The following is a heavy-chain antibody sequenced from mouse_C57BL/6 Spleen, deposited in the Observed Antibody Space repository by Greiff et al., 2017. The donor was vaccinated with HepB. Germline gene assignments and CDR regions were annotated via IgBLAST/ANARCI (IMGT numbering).Heavy chain of an antibody. Sequence: EVMLVESEGGLVQPGSSMKLSCTASGFTFSDYYMAWVRQVPEKGLEWVANINYDGSSTYYLDSLKSRFIISRDNAKNILYLQMSSLKSEDTATYYCGREGYGYDGPPWYFDVWGTGTTVTVSS. CDR1: GFTFSDYY. V-gene: IGHV5-16*01. CDR2: INYDGSST. CDR3: GREGYGYDGPPWYFDV. J-gene: IGHJ1*03. D-gene: IGHD2-2*01.